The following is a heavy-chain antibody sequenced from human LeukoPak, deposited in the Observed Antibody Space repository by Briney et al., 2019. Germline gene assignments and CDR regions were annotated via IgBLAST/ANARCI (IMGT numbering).Heavy chain of an antibody. V-gene: IGHV4-31*03. J-gene: IGHJ4*02. CDR3: ARDSKVGGSGQIDY. CDR1: GGSISSGGYY. D-gene: IGHD3-10*01. Sequence: SETLSLTCTVSGGSISSGGYYWSWIRQHPGKGLEWIGYIYYSGSTYYNPSLKSRVTISVDTSKNQFSLKLSSVTAADTAVYYCARDSKVGGSGQIDYWGQGTLVTVSS. CDR2: IYYSGST.